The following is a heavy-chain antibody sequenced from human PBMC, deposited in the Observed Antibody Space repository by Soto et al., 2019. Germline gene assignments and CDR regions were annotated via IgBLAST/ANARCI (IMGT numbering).Heavy chain of an antibody. V-gene: IGHV2-5*02. Sequence: QITLKESGPTLVKPTQTLTLTCTFSGFSLSTSGVGVGWIRQPPGKALEWLAFIYWDDDKRYSPSLKSRLTITKDTSKNHVVLTVTNTHPLDTATYYCSHKEAVAWRYYSYDYSDIWVNGNTVNV. CDR1: GFSLSTSGVG. CDR3: SHKEAVAWRYYSYDYSDI. J-gene: IGHJ6*03. D-gene: IGHD6-19*01. CDR2: IYWDDDK.